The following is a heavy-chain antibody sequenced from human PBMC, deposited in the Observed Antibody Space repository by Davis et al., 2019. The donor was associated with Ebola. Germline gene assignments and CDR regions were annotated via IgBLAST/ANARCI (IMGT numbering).Heavy chain of an antibody. CDR3: ANLGTSSGWYT. D-gene: IGHD6-19*01. V-gene: IGHV3-66*02. CDR2: IYTGGRT. J-gene: IGHJ4*02. CDR1: GYRVSGPY. Sequence: GESLKISCAASGYRVSGPYMSWVRQAPGKGLEWVSVIYTGGRTYYTDSVKGRFTISRDNSKNTLYLQMNSLRAGDTAVYYCANLGTSSGWYTWGQGTLVTVSS.